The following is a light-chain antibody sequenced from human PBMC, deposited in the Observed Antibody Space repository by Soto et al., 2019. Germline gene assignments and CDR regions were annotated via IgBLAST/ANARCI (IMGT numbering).Light chain of an antibody. Sequence: QSALTQPPSASGSPGQSFTISCTGASSDIGSYNFVSWYQQHPDKAPKLLIYDVTQRPSGVPDRFSGSKSGNTASLTVSGLLAEDEADYYCTSYAGSNFPVVFGEGTKLTVL. V-gene: IGLV2-8*01. CDR1: SSDIGSYNF. J-gene: IGLJ2*01. CDR2: DVT. CDR3: TSYAGSNFPVV.